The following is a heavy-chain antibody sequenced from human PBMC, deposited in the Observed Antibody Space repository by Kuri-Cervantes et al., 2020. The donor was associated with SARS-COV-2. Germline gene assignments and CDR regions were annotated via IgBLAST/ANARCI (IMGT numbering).Heavy chain of an antibody. J-gene: IGHJ4*01. D-gene: IGHD3-9*01. V-gene: IGHV3-30-3*01. CDR2: ISYDGSNK. Sequence: SLKISCAASGFTFSSYAMHWVRQAPGKGLEWVAVISYDGSNKYYADSVKGRFTISRDNSKNTLYLQMNSLRAEDTAVYYCAKDEYDVLTGYLFNYWGQGTLVTVSS. CDR3: AKDEYDVLTGYLFNY. CDR1: GFTFSSYA.